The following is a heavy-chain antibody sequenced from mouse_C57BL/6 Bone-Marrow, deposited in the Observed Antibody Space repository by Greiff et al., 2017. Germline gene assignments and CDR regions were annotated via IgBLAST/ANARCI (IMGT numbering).Heavy chain of an antibody. CDR3: ERLRSGY. D-gene: IGHD1-1*01. CDR2: INPYNGGT. CDR1: GYTFTDYY. Sequence: DVKLQESGPVLVKPGASVKMSCKASGYTFTDYYMNWVKQSHGKSLEWIGVINPYNGGTSYNQKFKGKATLTVDKSSSTAYMELNSLTSEDSAVYYCERLRSGYWGQGTTLTVSS. J-gene: IGHJ2*01. V-gene: IGHV1-19*01.